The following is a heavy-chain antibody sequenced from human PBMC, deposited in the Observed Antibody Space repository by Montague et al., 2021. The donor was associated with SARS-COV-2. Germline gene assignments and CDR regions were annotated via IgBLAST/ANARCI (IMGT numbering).Heavy chain of an antibody. CDR1: GGSFSGYY. V-gene: IGHV4-34*01. D-gene: IGHD2-2*02. J-gene: IGHJ6*03. Sequence: SETRSLTCAVYGGSFSGYYWNWIRQPPGKGLEWIGEINHSGSAKYNPSLKRRVTISVDTSKNQFSLKLNSVTAADTAVYYCARLGEGVVPAPILGVGPYYSYFYMDVWGKGATVTVSS. CDR2: INHSGSA. CDR3: ARLGEGVVPAPILGVGPYYSYFYMDV.